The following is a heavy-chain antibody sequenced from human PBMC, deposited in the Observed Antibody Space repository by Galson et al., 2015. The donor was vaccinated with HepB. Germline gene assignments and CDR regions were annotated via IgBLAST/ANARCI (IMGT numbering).Heavy chain of an antibody. CDR2: ISYDGSNK. V-gene: IGHV3-30-3*01. D-gene: IGHD3-22*01. CDR3: ARDQGWLLRDDAFDV. CDR1: GFTFSSYA. J-gene: IGHJ3*01. Sequence: SLRLSCAASGFTFSSYAMHWVRQAPGKGLEWVAVISYDGSNKYYADSVKGRFTISRDNSKNTLYLQMNSLRAEDTAVYYCARDQGWLLRDDAFDVWGQGTMVTVSS.